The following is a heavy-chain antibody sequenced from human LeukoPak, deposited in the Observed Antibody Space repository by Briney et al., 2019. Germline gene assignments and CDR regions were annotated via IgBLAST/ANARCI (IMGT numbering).Heavy chain of an antibody. CDR3: ASIRDPNRYYYYGMDV. Sequence: GGSLRLSCAASGFTVSSNYMSWVRQAPGKGLEWVSVIYSGGSTYYADSVKGRSTISRHNSKNTLYLQMNSLRAEDTAVYYCASIRDPNRYYYYGMDVWGQGTTVTVSS. CDR2: IYSGGST. J-gene: IGHJ6*02. D-gene: IGHD3-3*02. V-gene: IGHV3-53*04. CDR1: GFTVSSNY.